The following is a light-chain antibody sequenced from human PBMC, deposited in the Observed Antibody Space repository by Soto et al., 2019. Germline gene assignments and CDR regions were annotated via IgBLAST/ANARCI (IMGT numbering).Light chain of an antibody. Sequence: IQMTQSTSTLSASVGDRVTITSRASQSISIWLAWHQQKPGKAPKLLIYKASSLESGVPSRFSGSGSGTEFTLTISSLQPDDFATYYCQQYNSYWTFGQGTKVDIK. CDR3: QQYNSYWT. CDR2: KAS. CDR1: QSISIW. V-gene: IGKV1-5*03. J-gene: IGKJ1*01.